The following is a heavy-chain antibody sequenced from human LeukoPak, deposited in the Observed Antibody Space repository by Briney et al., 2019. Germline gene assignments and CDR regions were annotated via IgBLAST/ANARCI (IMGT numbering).Heavy chain of an antibody. CDR1: GFTFSSYS. CDR3: ARSQYGGYDSDYYYGMDV. CDR2: ISSSSSYI. Sequence: GGSLRLSCAASGFTFSSYSMNWVRQAPGKGLEWVSSISSSSSYIYYADSVKGRFTISRDNAKNSLYLQMNSLRAEDTAVYYCARSQYGGYDSDYYYGMDVWGKGTTVTVSS. D-gene: IGHD5-12*01. J-gene: IGHJ6*04. V-gene: IGHV3-21*01.